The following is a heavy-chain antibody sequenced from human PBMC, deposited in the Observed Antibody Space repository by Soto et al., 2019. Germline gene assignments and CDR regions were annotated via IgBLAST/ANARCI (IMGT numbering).Heavy chain of an antibody. CDR3: ARAPWELAGRGHYYGLDV. CDR2: VYYSGST. CDR1: GGSISSYY. Sequence: SETLSLTCTVSGGSISSYYWSWIRQPPGKGLEWIGYVYYSGSTNYNPSLKSRVTMSVDTSKNQFSLKLSSVTAADTAVYYCARAPWELAGRGHYYGLDVWGQGTTVTVSS. J-gene: IGHJ6*02. D-gene: IGHD1-26*01. V-gene: IGHV4-59*01.